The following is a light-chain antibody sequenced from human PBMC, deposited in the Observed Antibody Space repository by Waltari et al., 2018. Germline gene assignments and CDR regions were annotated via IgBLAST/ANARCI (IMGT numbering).Light chain of an antibody. J-gene: IGKJ2*01. CDR1: QTVGIN. Sequence: EILMTQSPATLSVSPGDRATLSCRASQTVGINLAWYQQKPGQAPRLLIFEASARATGIPDRFSGSGSGTDFTLSINSRQSEDSALYYCQHYNTWPRTFGLGTKLEIK. V-gene: IGKV3-15*01. CDR2: EAS. CDR3: QHYNTWPRT.